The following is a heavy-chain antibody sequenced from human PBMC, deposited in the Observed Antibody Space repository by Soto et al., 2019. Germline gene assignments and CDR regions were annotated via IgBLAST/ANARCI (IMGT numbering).Heavy chain of an antibody. CDR3: AVIIVGSTLFDY. V-gene: IGHV5-51*01. J-gene: IGHJ4*02. CDR1: EYIFANFW. Sequence: GESLKISCKGSEYIFANFWIGWVRHMPGEGLEWMGIIYPSDSDTRYSPSFEGQVTISADKSISTAYLQWNSLKASDTAMYYCAVIIVGSTLFDYWGQGTLVTVSS. CDR2: IYPSDSDT. D-gene: IGHD1-26*01.